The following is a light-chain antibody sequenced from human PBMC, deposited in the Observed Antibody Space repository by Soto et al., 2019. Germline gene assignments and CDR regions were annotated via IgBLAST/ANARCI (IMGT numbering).Light chain of an antibody. V-gene: IGKV3-11*01. CDR1: QSVSTY. J-gene: IGKJ1*01. Sequence: ETVLTQSPATLSLSPGESATLSCRASQSVSTYLAWYQQKPGQAPRLLIYDAANRVTGIPARFRGSGSGTDFTLTINRLEPEDFAVYYCQQYDSSPRTFGQGTKVDIK. CDR2: DAA. CDR3: QQYDSSPRT.